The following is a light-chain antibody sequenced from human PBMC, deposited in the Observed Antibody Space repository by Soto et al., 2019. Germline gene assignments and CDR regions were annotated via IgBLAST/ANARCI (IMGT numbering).Light chain of an antibody. CDR1: QSFSNNY. Sequence: EIVLTESLCTLTRSTVARATLSCRASQSFSNNYLAWYQQKPGQAPRLLIYGASNRATGIPDRFSGSGSGTDFTLNISRLEPEDFAVYYCQQYGSSGTVGQGTQVEI. CDR2: GAS. CDR3: QQYGSSGT. V-gene: IGKV3-20*01. J-gene: IGKJ1*01.